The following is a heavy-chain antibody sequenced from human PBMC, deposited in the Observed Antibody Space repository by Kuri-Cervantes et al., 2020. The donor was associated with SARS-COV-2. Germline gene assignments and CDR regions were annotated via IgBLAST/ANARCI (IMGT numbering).Heavy chain of an antibody. V-gene: IGHV4-31*03. D-gene: IGHD3-3*01. CDR1: GGSISSGGYY. J-gene: IGHJ4*02. Sequence: TLSLTCTVSGGSISSGGYYWSWIRQHPGKGLEWIGYIYYSGSTYYNPSLKSRVTISVDTSKNQFSLKLSSVTAVDTAVYYCARAKRITIFGVVSNFDYWGQGTLVTVSS. CDR2: IYYSGST. CDR3: ARAKRITIFGVVSNFDY.